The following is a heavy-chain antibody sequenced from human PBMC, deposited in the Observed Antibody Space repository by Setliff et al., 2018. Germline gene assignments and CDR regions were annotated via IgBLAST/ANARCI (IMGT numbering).Heavy chain of an antibody. Sequence: ASVTVSCKTSGYSFTGYYMHWVRQAPGQGLEWMGIIHTGGGSASYAQKFQGRVTMTSDTSTSTVYMEVNIVTSDDTAIYYCARGGLAAAGRKGVFEYWGQGTVVTVS. J-gene: IGHJ4*02. CDR1: GYSFTGYY. V-gene: IGHV1-46*01. CDR2: IHTGGGSA. CDR3: ARGGLAAAGRKGVFEY. D-gene: IGHD6-13*01.